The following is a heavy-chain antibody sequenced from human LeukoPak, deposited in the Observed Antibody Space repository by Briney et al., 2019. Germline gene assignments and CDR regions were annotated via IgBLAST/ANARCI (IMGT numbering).Heavy chain of an antibody. CDR2: IYTTGMT. D-gene: IGHD3-16*02. CDR3: ARAGYTISSYRFDY. CDR1: GGSINSYW. Sequence: PSETLSLTCSVSGGSINSYWWSWIRQPGGKGLEFIGRIYTTGMTNYNPSLKSRVSMSVDTSKNKFSLELRSVTAADTAVYFCARAGYTISSYRFDYWGEGALVTVPS. J-gene: IGHJ4*02. V-gene: IGHV4-4*07.